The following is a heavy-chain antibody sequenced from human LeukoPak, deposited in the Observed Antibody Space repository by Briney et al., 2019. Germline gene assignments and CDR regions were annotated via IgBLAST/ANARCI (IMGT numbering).Heavy chain of an antibody. D-gene: IGHD3-10*01. J-gene: IGHJ5*02. CDR1: GYTFTGYY. V-gene: IGHV1-2*02. CDR3: AREWFGELLGRTYNWFDP. Sequence: ASVKVSCKASGYTFTGYYMHWVRQAPGQGLEWMGWINPNSGGTNYAQKFQGRVTMTRDTSISTAYMELSRLRSDDTAVYYCAREWFGELLGRTYNWFDPWGQGTLVTVSS. CDR2: INPNSGGT.